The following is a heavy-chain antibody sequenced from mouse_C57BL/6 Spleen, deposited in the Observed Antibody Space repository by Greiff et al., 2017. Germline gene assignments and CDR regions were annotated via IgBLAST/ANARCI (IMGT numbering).Heavy chain of an antibody. D-gene: IGHD1-1*01. J-gene: IGHJ2*01. V-gene: IGHV1-69*01. Sequence: VQLQQSGAELVMPGASVKLSCKASGYTFTSYWMHWVKQRPGQGLEWIGEIDTSYSYTYYNQKFKGKSTLTVDKSSSKAYRQVSSLTSEDSAVYSCARGSGSSYFDYWGQGTTLTVSS. CDR3: ARGSGSSYFDY. CDR2: IDTSYSYT. CDR1: GYTFTSYW.